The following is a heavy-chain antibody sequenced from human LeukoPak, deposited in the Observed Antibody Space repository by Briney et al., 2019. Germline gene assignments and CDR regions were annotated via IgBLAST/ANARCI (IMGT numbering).Heavy chain of an antibody. V-gene: IGHV4-39*01. CDR3: ARQGAITARRTHYYAMDV. D-gene: IGHD1-20*01. J-gene: IGHJ6*02. CDR2: VYYTGYS. Sequence: SETLSLTGSVSGGLISSSGNFYWGWIRQVPGKGLEWIGSVYYTGYSYDNPSLKSRVTVSVDTSKNQFSLKLNSVTAADTAIYYCARQGAITARRTHYYAMDVWGPGTTVTVSS. CDR1: GGLISSSGNFY.